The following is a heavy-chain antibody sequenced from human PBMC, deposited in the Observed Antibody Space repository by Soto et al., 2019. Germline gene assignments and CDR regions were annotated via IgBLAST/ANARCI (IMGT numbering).Heavy chain of an antibody. CDR1: GGSFSEHY. CDR2: INHSGST. D-gene: IGHD3-22*01. V-gene: IGHV4-34*01. CDR3: ARAPRAEITMTVVVKYFDH. J-gene: IGHJ4*02. Sequence: QVQLQQWGAGLLKPSETLSLTCAVYGGSFSEHYWSWIRQPPGKGLAWIGEINHSGSTNYNPSLKSRVTISVATSNNQCSLTLRSVTAADTAVYYCARAPRAEITMTVVVKYFDHCGQGTLVTVSS.